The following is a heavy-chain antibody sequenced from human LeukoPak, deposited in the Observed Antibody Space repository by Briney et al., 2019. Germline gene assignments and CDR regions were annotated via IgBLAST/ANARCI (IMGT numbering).Heavy chain of an antibody. Sequence: ASVKVSCKASGYTFTSYAMHWVRQAPGQGLEWMGRIDPKSGDTNYAQKFQGRVTLTRDTSISTAYMELNRLRSDDTAVYYCARDNGVGATTVWFDPWGQGSLVTVSS. D-gene: IGHD1-26*01. CDR2: IDPKSGDT. CDR1: GYTFTSYA. V-gene: IGHV1-2*06. J-gene: IGHJ5*02. CDR3: ARDNGVGATTVWFDP.